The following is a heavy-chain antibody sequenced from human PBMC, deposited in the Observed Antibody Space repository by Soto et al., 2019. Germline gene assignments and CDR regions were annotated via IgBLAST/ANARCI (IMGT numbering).Heavy chain of an antibody. D-gene: IGHD3-3*01. CDR2: IIPIFGTA. V-gene: IGHV1-69*13. J-gene: IGHJ5*02. CDR1: GGTFSSYA. CDR3: ARAEGRITIFGVVIEDWFDP. Sequence: EASVKVSCKASGGTFSSYAISWVRQAPGQGLEWMGGIIPIFGTANYAQKFQGRVTITADESTSTAYMELSSLRSEDTAVYYCARAEGRITIFGVVIEDWFDPWGQGTLVTVSS.